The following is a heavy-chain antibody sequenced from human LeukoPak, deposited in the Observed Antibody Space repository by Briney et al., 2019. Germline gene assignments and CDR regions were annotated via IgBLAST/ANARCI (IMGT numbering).Heavy chain of an antibody. CDR2: ISAYNGNT. CDR1: GYTFTSYG. J-gene: IGHJ4*02. V-gene: IGHV1-18*01. CDR3: ARAIHSRYSSGWYLDY. Sequence: ASVKVSCKASGYTFTSYGISWVRQAPGQGLEWMGWISAYNGNTNYAQKLQGRVTMTTDTSTTTAYMELRSLKSDDTAVYYCARAIHSRYSSGWYLDYWGQGTLVTVSS. D-gene: IGHD6-19*01.